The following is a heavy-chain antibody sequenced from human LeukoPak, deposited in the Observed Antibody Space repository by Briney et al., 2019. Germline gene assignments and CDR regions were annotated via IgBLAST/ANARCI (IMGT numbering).Heavy chain of an antibody. Sequence: SVKVSCKASGGTFSSYAISWVRQAPGQGLEWMGGIIPIFGTANYAQKSQGRVTITADESTSTAYMELSSLRPEDTAVYYCAKSGSYLGYFDYWGQGTLVTVSS. CDR2: IIPIFGTA. CDR1: GGTFSSYA. D-gene: IGHD1-26*01. CDR3: AKSGSYLGYFDY. J-gene: IGHJ4*02. V-gene: IGHV1-69*13.